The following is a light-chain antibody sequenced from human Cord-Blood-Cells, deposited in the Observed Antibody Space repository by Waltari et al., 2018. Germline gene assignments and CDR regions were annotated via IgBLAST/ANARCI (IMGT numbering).Light chain of an antibody. Sequence: QSVLTQPPSVSGAPGQRVTIPCTGSRSNIGAGYDVHWYPQLPGTAPKLLIYGNSNRPSGVPDRFSGSKSGTSASLAITGLQAEDEADYYCQSYDSSLSGWVFGGGTKLTVL. CDR2: GNS. V-gene: IGLV1-40*01. CDR1: RSNIGAGYD. CDR3: QSYDSSLSGWV. J-gene: IGLJ3*02.